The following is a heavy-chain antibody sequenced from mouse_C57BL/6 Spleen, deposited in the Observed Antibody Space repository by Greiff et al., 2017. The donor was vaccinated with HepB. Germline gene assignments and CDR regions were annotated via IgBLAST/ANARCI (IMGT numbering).Heavy chain of an antibody. J-gene: IGHJ2*01. CDR1: GFSLTSYG. Sequence: VKLVESGPGLVQPSQSLSITCTVSGFSLTSYGVHWVRQSPGKGLEWLGVIWSGGSTDYNAAFISRLSISKDNSKSQVFFKMNSLQADDTAIYYCARSITTGFDYWGQGTTLTVSS. CDR3: ARSITTGFDY. CDR2: IWSGGST. D-gene: IGHD1-1*01. V-gene: IGHV2-2*01.